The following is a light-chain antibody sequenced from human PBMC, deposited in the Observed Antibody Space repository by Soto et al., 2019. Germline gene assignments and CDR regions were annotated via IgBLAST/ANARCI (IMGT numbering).Light chain of an antibody. CDR1: QSLSKS. CDR2: GAS. V-gene: IGKV3-11*01. J-gene: IGKJ4*02. Sequence: IFLTQSPATLHFSLGERATLPSWATQSLSKSLVWYQQKPGKAPRLLIDGASNRATGIPARFSGSGSGTDFTLTISSLEPEDFAVYFCQQRSSWPLTFGGGTKLDIK. CDR3: QQRSSWPLT.